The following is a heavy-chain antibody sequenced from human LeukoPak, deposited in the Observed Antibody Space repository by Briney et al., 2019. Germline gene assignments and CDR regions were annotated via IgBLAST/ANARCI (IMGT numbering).Heavy chain of an antibody. V-gene: IGHV3-23*01. CDR3: AKGIASGSYKKYYFDQ. CDR1: GFSFSSYA. CDR2: ITGSGGTA. Sequence: PGGSLRLSCAASGFSFSSYALSWVRQAPGKGLEWVSGITGSGGTALYAGSVKGRFTISRDNSKGTLFLQMSSLRAEDTALYYCAKGIASGSYKKYYFDQWGQGTLVTVSS. D-gene: IGHD3-3*01. J-gene: IGHJ4*02.